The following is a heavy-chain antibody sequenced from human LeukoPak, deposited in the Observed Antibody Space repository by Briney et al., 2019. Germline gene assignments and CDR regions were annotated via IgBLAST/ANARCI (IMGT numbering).Heavy chain of an antibody. Sequence: GGSLRLSCAASGFTFSSYAMSWVRQAPGKGLEWVSAISGSGGSTYYADSVKGRFTISRDNSKNTLYLQMNSLRAEDTAVYYCARDPTLGYCSSTSCPLFDYWGQGTLVTVSS. CDR2: ISGSGGST. CDR1: GFTFSSYA. J-gene: IGHJ4*02. CDR3: ARDPTLGYCSSTSCPLFDY. D-gene: IGHD2-2*01. V-gene: IGHV3-23*01.